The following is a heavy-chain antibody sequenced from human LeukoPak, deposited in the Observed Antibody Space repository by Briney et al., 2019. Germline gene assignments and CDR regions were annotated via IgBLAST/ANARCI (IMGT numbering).Heavy chain of an antibody. Sequence: GGSLRLSCAASGFTFSSYSMNWVRQAPGKGLEWVSCISSSTSYIYYADSVKGRFTISRDNAKNSLYLQMNSLRAEDTAVYYCARGYYDFWSGYRAGFFDYWGQGTLVTVSS. CDR1: GFTFSSYS. J-gene: IGHJ4*02. V-gene: IGHV3-21*01. CDR2: ISSSTSYI. D-gene: IGHD3-3*01. CDR3: ARGYYDFWSGYRAGFFDY.